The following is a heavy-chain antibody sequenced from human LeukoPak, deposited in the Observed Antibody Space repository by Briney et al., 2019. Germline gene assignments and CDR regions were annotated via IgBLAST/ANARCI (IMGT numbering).Heavy chain of an antibody. V-gene: IGHV3-48*03. CDR2: ISSSGSTI. CDR1: GFTFSSYE. CDR3: ARGSGVSEFDY. J-gene: IGHJ4*02. Sequence: GGSLRLSCAASGFTFSSYEMNWVRQAPGKGLEWVSYISSSGSTIYYADSVKGRFTISRDNAKNSLYLQMNNLRAEDTAVYYCARGSGVSEFDYWGQGTLVTVSS. D-gene: IGHD6-13*01.